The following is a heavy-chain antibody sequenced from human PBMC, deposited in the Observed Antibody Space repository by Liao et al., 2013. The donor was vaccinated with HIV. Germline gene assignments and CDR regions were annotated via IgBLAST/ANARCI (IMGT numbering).Heavy chain of an antibody. D-gene: IGHD3-10*02. J-gene: IGHJ4*02. CDR2: LSRSGST. CDR3: ARVSSGVGRDY. Sequence: QVQLQESGPGLVKPSQTLSLTCTVSRGSLSSGSFYWSWIRQPAGKGLEWIGRLSRSGSTDYTPSLKRRVTMSIDTSKNQFSLKMKTVTAADTAVYFCARVSSGVGRDYWGQGTLVTVSS. V-gene: IGHV4-61*02. CDR1: RGSLSSGSFY.